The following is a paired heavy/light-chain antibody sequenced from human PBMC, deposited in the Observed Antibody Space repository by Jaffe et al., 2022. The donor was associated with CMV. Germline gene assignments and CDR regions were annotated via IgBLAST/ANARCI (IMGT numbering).Heavy chain of an antibody. J-gene: IGHJ4*02. D-gene: IGHD1-20*01. CDR3: ARILLTGTGIPASVEDYFDY. V-gene: IGHV2-26*01. CDR2: IFSNDEK. CDR1: GFSLSNARMG. Sequence: QVTLKESGPVLVKPTETLTLTCTVSGFSLSNARMGVSWIRQPPGKALEWLAHIFSNDEKSYSTSLKSRLTISKDTSKSQVVLTMTNMDPVDTATYYCARILLTGTGIPASVEDYFDYWGQGTLVTVSS.
Light chain of an antibody. CDR1: QSISSY. CDR2: AAS. J-gene: IGKJ3*01. CDR3: QQSYSTPRVT. V-gene: IGKV1-39*01. Sequence: DIQMTQSPSSLSASVGDRVTITCRASQSISSYLNWYQQKPGKAPKLLIYAASSLQSGVPSRFSGSGSGTDFTLTISSLQPEDFATYYCQQSYSTPRVTFGPGTKVDIK.